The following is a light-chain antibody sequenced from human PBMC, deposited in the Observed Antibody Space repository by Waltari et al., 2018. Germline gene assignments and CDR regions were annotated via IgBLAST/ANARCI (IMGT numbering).Light chain of an antibody. CDR3: SSYVDNTIFV. V-gene: IGLV2-8*01. CDR1: SSDVGAYNH. Sequence: QSALTQPPSASGSPGQSVTISCTGTSSDVGAYNHVSWHQQHPGKAPKLMIYEVNKRPSGVPDRFSGSKSGNTASLTVSGLQAEDEADYYCSSYVDNTIFVFGTGTKVTVL. J-gene: IGLJ1*01. CDR2: EVN.